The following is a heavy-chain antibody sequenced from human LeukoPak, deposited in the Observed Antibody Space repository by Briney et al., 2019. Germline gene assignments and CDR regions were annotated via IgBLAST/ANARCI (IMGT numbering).Heavy chain of an antibody. V-gene: IGHV4-59*01. Sequence: SETLSLTCTVSGGSISSYYWNWIRQPPGKGLEWIGYIYYSGSTNYNPSLKSRVTISVDTSKNQFSLKLSSVTAADTAVYYCARGQTYYDFWSGHTLNYFDYWGQGTLVTVSS. CDR3: ARGQTYYDFWSGHTLNYFDY. CDR1: GGSISSYY. CDR2: IYYSGST. J-gene: IGHJ4*02. D-gene: IGHD3-3*01.